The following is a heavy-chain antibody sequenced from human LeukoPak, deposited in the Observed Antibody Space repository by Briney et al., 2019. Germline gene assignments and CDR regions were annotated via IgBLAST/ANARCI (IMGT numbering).Heavy chain of an antibody. Sequence: ASVKVSCKASGYIFTGYFIHWVRQAPGQGLEWIGRINPYSGVTEFAQKFQGWVTMTRDTSINTAYMELSGLRSDDTVVYYCARDLSSTPHWELDYWGQGTVVTVSP. D-gene: IGHD7-27*01. CDR3: ARDLSSTPHWELDY. CDR2: INPYSGVT. CDR1: GYIFTGYF. J-gene: IGHJ4*02. V-gene: IGHV1-2*05.